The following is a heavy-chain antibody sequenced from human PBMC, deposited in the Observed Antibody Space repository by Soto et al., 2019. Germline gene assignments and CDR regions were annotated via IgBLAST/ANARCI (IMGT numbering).Heavy chain of an antibody. CDR3: ARWIQLWSPIGRHYRYGDV. J-gene: IGHJ6*02. Sequence: QVQLQESGPGLVKPSQTLSLTCTVSGGSISSGDYYWSWIRQPPGKGLEWIGFIFYSGSTYYNPSLKSRVTISVDTSKNQFSLKLTSVTAADTAVYYCARWIQLWSPIGRHYRYGDVWGQGTTVTVSS. V-gene: IGHV4-30-4*01. D-gene: IGHD5-18*01. CDR2: IFYSGST. CDR1: GGSISSGDYY.